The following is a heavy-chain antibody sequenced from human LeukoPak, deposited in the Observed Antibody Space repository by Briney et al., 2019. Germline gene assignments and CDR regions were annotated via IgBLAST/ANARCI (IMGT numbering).Heavy chain of an antibody. D-gene: IGHD3-22*01. J-gene: IGHJ4*02. CDR1: GFTFSDYY. Sequence: PGGSLRLSCAASGFTFSDYYMSWIRQAPGKGLEWVSYISSSSSYTNYADSVKGRFTISRDNAKNSLYLQMNSLRAEDTAVYYCARGEYSPYDSSGYYGYWGQGTLVTVSS. V-gene: IGHV3-11*05. CDR2: ISSSSSYT. CDR3: ARGEYSPYDSSGYYGY.